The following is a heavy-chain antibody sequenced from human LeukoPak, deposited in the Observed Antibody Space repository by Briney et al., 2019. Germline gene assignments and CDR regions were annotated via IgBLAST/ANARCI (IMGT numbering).Heavy chain of an antibody. V-gene: IGHV1-46*01. CDR2: INPSGDST. CDR1: GYSFSSYY. J-gene: IGHJ5*02. Sequence: APVKVSCKASGYSFSSYYMHWVRQAPGQGLEWMGIINPSGDSTTYAQKFQGRVTMTRDTSTRTVYMELSSLRSDDTAVYYCARENDYGNNWFDPWGQGTLVTVSS. D-gene: IGHD4-17*01. CDR3: ARENDYGNNWFDP.